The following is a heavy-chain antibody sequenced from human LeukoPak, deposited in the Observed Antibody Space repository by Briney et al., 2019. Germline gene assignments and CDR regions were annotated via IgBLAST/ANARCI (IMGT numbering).Heavy chain of an antibody. Sequence: ASVKVSCKASGYTFTNYDIHWVRQATGQGLEWVGWMNPNSGTTGYAQKFKGRVIITRDTSISTAYIQLSSLRSEDTALYYCARGLDDYEDAVDIWGQGTMVTASS. CDR3: ARGLDDYEDAVDI. CDR2: MNPNSGTT. V-gene: IGHV1-8*01. J-gene: IGHJ3*02. D-gene: IGHD4-17*01. CDR1: GYTFTNYD.